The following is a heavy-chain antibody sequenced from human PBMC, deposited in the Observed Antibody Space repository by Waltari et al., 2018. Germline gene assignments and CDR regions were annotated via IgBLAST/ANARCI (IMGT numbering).Heavy chain of an antibody. D-gene: IGHD2-2*01. CDR3: ARLVYCSSTSCYEFDY. CDR1: GGSFSGYY. J-gene: IGHJ4*02. V-gene: IGHV4-34*01. Sequence: PSETLSLTCAVYGGSFSGYYWSWIRQPPGKGLEWIGEINHSGSTNYNPSLKSRVTISVDTSKNQFSLKLSSVTAADTAVYYCARLVYCSSTSCYEFDYWGQGTLVTVSS. CDR2: INHSGST.